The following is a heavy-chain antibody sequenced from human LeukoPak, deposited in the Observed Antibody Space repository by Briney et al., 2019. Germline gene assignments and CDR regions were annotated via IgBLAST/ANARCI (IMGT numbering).Heavy chain of an antibody. CDR2: ISAYNGNT. Sequence: GASVKVSCKASGYTFTSYGISWVRQAPGQGLEWMGWISAYNGNTNYAQKLQGRVTMTTDTSTSTAYMVLRSLRSDDTAVYYCARDSGAIRPPSYYGMDVWGKGTTVTVSS. V-gene: IGHV1-18*04. CDR3: ARDSGAIRPPSYYGMDV. J-gene: IGHJ6*04. D-gene: IGHD3-10*01. CDR1: GYTFTSYG.